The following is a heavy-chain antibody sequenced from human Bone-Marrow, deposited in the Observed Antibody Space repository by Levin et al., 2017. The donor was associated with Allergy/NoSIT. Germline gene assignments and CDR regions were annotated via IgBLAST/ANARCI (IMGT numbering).Heavy chain of an antibody. V-gene: IGHV1-2*02. CDR3: ARDTVKWLRLRRGVFDY. CDR2: INPNSGGT. CDR1: GYTFTGYY. Sequence: GGSLRLSCKASGYTFTGYYMHWVRQAPGQGLEWMGWINPNSGGTNYAQKFQGRVTMTRDTSISTAYMELSRLRSDDTAVYYCARDTVKWLRLRRGVFDYWGQGTLVTVSS. J-gene: IGHJ4*02. D-gene: IGHD5-12*01.